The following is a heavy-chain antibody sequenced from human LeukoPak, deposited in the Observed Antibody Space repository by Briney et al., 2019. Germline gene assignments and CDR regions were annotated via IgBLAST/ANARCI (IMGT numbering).Heavy chain of an antibody. CDR1: GFTFSNYG. D-gene: IGHD4-17*01. CDR3: SRDHGDYSFDY. Sequence: GGSLRLSCVASGFTFSNYGMDWVRQAPGKGLEWVVNMWFDGSNRDYADSVKGRFTISRDNPKHTLFRQMNSLRSEDTAVYYCSRDHGDYSFDYWGQGNLVTVSS. V-gene: IGHV3-33*01. J-gene: IGHJ4*02. CDR2: MWFDGSNR.